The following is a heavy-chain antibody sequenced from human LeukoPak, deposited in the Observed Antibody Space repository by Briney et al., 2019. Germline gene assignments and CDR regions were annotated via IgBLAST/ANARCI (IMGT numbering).Heavy chain of an antibody. CDR1: GYIFTDYY. J-gene: IGHJ4*02. CDR3: ARDQEGFDY. CDR2: INPNSGGT. V-gene: IGHV1/OR15-1*04. Sequence: ASVKVSCKASGYIFTDYYMHWVRQAPGQELGWMGRINPNSGGTNYAQKFQGRVTMTRDTSTSTVHMELSGLRSEDTAVYYCARDQEGFDYWGQGTLVTVSS.